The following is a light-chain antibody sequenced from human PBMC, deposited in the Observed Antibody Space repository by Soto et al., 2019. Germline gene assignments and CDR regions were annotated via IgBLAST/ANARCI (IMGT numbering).Light chain of an antibody. J-gene: IGLJ2*01. CDR1: SSDVGYYNL. CDR3: CSYAGSTTVI. Sequence: QSALTQPASVSGSPGQSITISFTGTSSDVGYYNLVSWYQQLPGKAPKLIIYEGNKRPSGVSDRFSGSKSGNTASLTVSGLQAEDEAVYHCCSYAGSTTVIFGGGTKLTVL. V-gene: IGLV2-23*01. CDR2: EGN.